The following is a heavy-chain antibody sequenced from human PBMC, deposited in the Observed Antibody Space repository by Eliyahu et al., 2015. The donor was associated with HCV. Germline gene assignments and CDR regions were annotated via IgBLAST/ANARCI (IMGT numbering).Heavy chain of an antibody. Sequence: QVQLQESGPGLVKPSXTLSLTCXVXGGSIXSYYWSWIRQPPGKGLEWIGYIYYSGSTNYNPSLKSRVTISVDTSKNQFSLKLSSVTAADTAVYYCARGARAVRGGGWFDPWGQGTLVTVSS. CDR2: IYYSGST. D-gene: IGHD1-1*01. V-gene: IGHV4-59*01. CDR3: ARGARAVRGGGWFDP. CDR1: GGSIXSYY. J-gene: IGHJ5*02.